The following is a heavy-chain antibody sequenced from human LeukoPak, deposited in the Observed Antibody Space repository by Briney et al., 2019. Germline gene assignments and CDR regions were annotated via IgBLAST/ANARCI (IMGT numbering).Heavy chain of an antibody. Sequence: SGPTLVNPTQTLTLTCTFSGFSLSTSGVGVGWIRQPPGKALEWLALIYWNDDKRYSPSLKSRLTITKDTSKNQVVLTMTNMDPVDTATYYCAHRRPVSSFAGSYYELNYWGQGTLVTVSS. J-gene: IGHJ4*02. CDR3: AHRRPVSSFAGSYYELNY. CDR1: GFSLSTSGVG. CDR2: IYWNDDK. V-gene: IGHV2-5*01. D-gene: IGHD1-26*01.